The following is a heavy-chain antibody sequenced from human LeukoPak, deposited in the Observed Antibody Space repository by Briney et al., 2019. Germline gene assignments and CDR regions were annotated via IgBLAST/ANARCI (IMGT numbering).Heavy chain of an antibody. D-gene: IGHD3-3*01. V-gene: IGHV3-21*01. J-gene: IGHJ5*02. CDR3: AVARDDFWSDYYNP. Sequence: GGSLRLSCVASGFTFSSFVMHWVRQAPGKGLEWVSSISSSSSYIYYADSVKGRFTISRDNAKNSLYLQMNSLRAEDTAVYYCAVARDDFWSDYYNPWGQGTLVTVSS. CDR1: GFTFSSFV. CDR2: ISSSSSYI.